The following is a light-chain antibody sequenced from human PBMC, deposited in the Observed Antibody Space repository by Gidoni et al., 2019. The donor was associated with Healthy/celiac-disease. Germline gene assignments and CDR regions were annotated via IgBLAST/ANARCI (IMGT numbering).Light chain of an antibody. Sequence: EIVLTQSPGTLSLSPGERATLSSRASQSVSSSYLAWYQQKPGQAPRLLLYGASSRATGIPDRFSGSGSGTDFTLTISRLEPEDFAVYYCQQYGSSPCSFXPXTKVDIK. J-gene: IGKJ3*01. CDR3: QQYGSSPCS. V-gene: IGKV3-20*01. CDR2: GAS. CDR1: QSVSSSY.